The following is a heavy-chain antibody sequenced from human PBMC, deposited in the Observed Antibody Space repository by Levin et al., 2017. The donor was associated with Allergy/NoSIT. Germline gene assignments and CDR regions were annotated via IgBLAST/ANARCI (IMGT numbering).Heavy chain of an antibody. CDR2: ISWNSGSI. J-gene: IGHJ4*02. V-gene: IGHV3-9*01. CDR3: AKSSRRYCSSTSCYFDY. Sequence: GGSLRLSCAASGFTFDDYAMHWVRQAPGKGLEWVSGISWNSGSIGYADSVKGRFTISRDNAKNSLYLQMNSLRAEDTALYYCAKSSRRYCSSTSCYFDYWGQGTLVTVSS. CDR1: GFTFDDYA. D-gene: IGHD2-2*01.